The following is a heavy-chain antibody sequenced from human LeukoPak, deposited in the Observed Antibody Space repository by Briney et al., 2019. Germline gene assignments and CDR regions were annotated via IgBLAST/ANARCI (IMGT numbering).Heavy chain of an antibody. Sequence: SETLSLTCTVSGGSISSTTYYWDWIRQPPGKGLEWIGTIYYSGSTYYNPSLKSRVTISVDTSKNEFSLNLSSVTAADTAVYFCATLVSTRYYFDYWGQGTLVTVSS. CDR1: GGSISSTTYY. V-gene: IGHV4-39*01. J-gene: IGHJ4*02. D-gene: IGHD5/OR15-5a*01. CDR2: IYYSGST. CDR3: ATLVSTRYYFDY.